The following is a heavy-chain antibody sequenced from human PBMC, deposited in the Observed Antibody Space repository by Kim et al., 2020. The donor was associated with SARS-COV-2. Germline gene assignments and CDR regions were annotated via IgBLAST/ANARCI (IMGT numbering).Heavy chain of an antibody. CDR1: GFTFSSYD. D-gene: IGHD3-10*01. CDR2: IGTAGDP. Sequence: GGSLRLSCAASGFTFSSYDMHWVRKATGKGLEWVSAIGTAGDPYYPGSVKGRFTISRENAKNSLYLQMNSLRAGDTAVYYCVRGTYYYGSGSYNYYYYGMDVWGQGTTVNVSS. CDR3: VRGTYYYGSGSYNYYYYGMDV. J-gene: IGHJ6*02. V-gene: IGHV3-13*05.